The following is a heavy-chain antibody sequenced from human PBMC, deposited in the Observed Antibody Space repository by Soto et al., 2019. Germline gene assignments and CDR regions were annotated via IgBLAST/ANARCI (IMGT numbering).Heavy chain of an antibody. CDR3: ARLYCSSSTCDSWFDP. V-gene: IGHV5-10-1*01. Sequence: GESLKISCTGFGYTFTTFWISWVRQMPGRGLEWMGRIDPRDSYTNCSPSFQGHVTISVDKSISTAYLQWGSLKASDTAMYYCARLYCSSSTCDSWFDPWGQGTLVTVSS. D-gene: IGHD2-2*01. CDR2: IDPRDSYT. J-gene: IGHJ5*02. CDR1: GYTFTTFW.